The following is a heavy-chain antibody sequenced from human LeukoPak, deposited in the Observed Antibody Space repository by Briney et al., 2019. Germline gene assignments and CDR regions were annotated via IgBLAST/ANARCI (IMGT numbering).Heavy chain of an antibody. J-gene: IGHJ4*02. V-gene: IGHV3-49*03. CDR1: GFTFGDYA. Sequence: GGSLRLSCTASGFTFGDYAMSWFRQAPGKGLEWVGFIRSKAYGGTTEYAASVKGRFTISRDDSKSIAYLQMNSLKTEDTAVYYCAKDYVRPEGLDRVFDYWGQGTLVTVSS. CDR2: IRSKAYGGTT. D-gene: IGHD3-16*01. CDR3: AKDYVRPEGLDRVFDY.